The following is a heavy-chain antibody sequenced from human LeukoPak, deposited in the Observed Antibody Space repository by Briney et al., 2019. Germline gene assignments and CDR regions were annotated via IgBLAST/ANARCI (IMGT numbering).Heavy chain of an antibody. Sequence: GGSLRLSCAASGFTFSSYGMHWVRQAPGKGLEWVAVISYDGSNKYYADSVKGRFTISRDNSKNTLYLQMNSLRAEDTAVYYCARVLRGYSGYDSMDVWGQGTTVTVSS. V-gene: IGHV3-30*03. D-gene: IGHD5-12*01. J-gene: IGHJ6*02. CDR2: ISYDGSNK. CDR1: GFTFSSYG. CDR3: ARVLRGYSGYDSMDV.